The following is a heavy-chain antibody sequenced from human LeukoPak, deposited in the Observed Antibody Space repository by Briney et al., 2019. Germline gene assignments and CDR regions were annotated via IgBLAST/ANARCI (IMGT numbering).Heavy chain of an antibody. V-gene: IGHV4-61*03. Sequence: SETLSLTCTVSGYSISSGYYWGWIRQPPGKGLEWIGYAADSGSTNYNPSLKSRVTISVDPSTNHFSLRLTSVTAADTAIYYCAAMTTVTMYSYFFDSWGQGTLLTVSS. CDR1: GYSISSGYY. D-gene: IGHD4-17*01. CDR2: AADSGST. J-gene: IGHJ4*02. CDR3: AAMTTVTMYSYFFDS.